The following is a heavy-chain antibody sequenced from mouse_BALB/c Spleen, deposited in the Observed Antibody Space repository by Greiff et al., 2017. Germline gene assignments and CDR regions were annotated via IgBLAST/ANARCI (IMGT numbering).Heavy chain of an antibody. D-gene: IGHD2-14*01. V-gene: IGHV3-1*02. CDR2: IHYSGST. CDR1: GYSITSGYS. J-gene: IGHJ4*01. Sequence: EVQLQQSGPDLVKPSQSLSLTCTVTGYSITSGYSWHWIRQFPGNKLEWKGYIHYSGSTNYNPSLKSRISITRDTSKNQFFLQLNSVTTEDTATYYCARSSYYRYESYAMDYWGQGTSVTVSS. CDR3: ARSSYYRYESYAMDY.